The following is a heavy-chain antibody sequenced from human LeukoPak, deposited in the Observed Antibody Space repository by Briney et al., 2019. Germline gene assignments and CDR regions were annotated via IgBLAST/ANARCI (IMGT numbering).Heavy chain of an antibody. Sequence: GGSLRLSCAASGFTFSNYGMHWVRQAPGKGLEWVAVISFDGSSKYYADSVKGRFTISRDNSKNTLYLQMNSLRAEDTAVYYCARGLDSSGWFSIDYWGQGTLVTVSS. V-gene: IGHV3-30*03. CDR2: ISFDGSSK. CDR3: ARGLDSSGWFSIDY. D-gene: IGHD6-19*01. CDR1: GFTFSNYG. J-gene: IGHJ4*02.